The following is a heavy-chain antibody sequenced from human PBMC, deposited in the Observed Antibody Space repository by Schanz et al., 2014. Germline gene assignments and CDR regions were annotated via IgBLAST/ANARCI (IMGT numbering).Heavy chain of an antibody. CDR3: ARPLGPNYYYYGLDV. J-gene: IGHJ6*02. CDR1: GFTFSSYG. Sequence: VQLVESGGGVVQPGRSLRLSCAASGFTFSSYGMHWVRQAPGKGLVWVSRINSDGSTTIYADSVKGRFTISRDNAKNTLYLQMNSLRAEDTAVYYCARPLGPNYYYYGLDVWGQGTTVTVSS. V-gene: IGHV3-74*02. CDR2: INSDGSTT.